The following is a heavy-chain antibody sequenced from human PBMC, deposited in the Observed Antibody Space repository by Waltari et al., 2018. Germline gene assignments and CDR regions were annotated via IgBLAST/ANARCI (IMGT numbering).Heavy chain of an antibody. D-gene: IGHD3-10*01. CDR2: ISDGSSST. V-gene: IGHV3-23*01. CDR3: AKAGSSSGLRWFDP. J-gene: IGHJ5*02. Sequence: EVELSESGGGSAQPGGSLRLSCVGSGFNFRTYVMSWVRQAPGKGLEWVSSISDGSSSTFYVDSVKGRFTISRDNSKNTLYLQMSSLRAEDTAVYYCAKAGSSSGLRWFDPWGQGTLVTVSS. CDR1: GFNFRTYV.